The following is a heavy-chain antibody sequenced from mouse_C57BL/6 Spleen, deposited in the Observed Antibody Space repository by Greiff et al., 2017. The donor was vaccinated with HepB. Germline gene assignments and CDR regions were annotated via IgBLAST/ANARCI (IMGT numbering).Heavy chain of an antibody. Sequence: QVQLQQSGPGLVQPSQSLSITCTVSGFSLTSYGVHWVRQSPGKGLEWLGVIWSGGSTDYNAAFISRLSISKDNSKSQVFFKMNSLQADDTAIYYCARGAGVFDYWGQGTTLTVSS. CDR3: ARGAGVFDY. CDR2: IWSGGST. V-gene: IGHV2-2*01. D-gene: IGHD3-3*01. J-gene: IGHJ2*01. CDR1: GFSLTSYG.